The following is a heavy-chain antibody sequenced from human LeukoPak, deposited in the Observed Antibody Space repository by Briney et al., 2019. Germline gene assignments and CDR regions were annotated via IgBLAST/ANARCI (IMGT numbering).Heavy chain of an antibody. D-gene: IGHD3-22*01. V-gene: IGHV1-18*01. CDR1: GYTFTSYG. J-gene: IGHJ4*02. CDR3: ARVRTAYYYDSSGYQLIDY. CDR2: ISAYNGNT. Sequence: ASVKVSCKASGYTFTSYGISWVRQAPGQGLEWMGWISAYNGNTNHAQKLQGRVTMTTDTSTSTAYMELRSLRSDDTAVYYCARVRTAYYYDSSGYQLIDYWGQGTLVTVSS.